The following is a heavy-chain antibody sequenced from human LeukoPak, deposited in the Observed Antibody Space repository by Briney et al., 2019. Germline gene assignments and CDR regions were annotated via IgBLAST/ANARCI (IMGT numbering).Heavy chain of an antibody. J-gene: IGHJ6*02. V-gene: IGHV3-53*01. CDR2: LYSGGFT. Sequence: GGSLRLSCAASGFTFSNYGMSWVRQAPGTGLEWVSVLYSGGFTSYADSVKGRFTISRDNSKNTLFLQMNSLRAKDTAVYYCVKGDAMDVWGQGTTVTVSS. CDR3: VKGDAMDV. CDR1: GFTFSNYG.